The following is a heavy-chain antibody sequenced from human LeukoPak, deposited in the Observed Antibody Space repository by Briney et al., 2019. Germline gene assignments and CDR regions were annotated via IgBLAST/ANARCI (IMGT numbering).Heavy chain of an antibody. CDR2: ISYDGSNK. CDR1: GFTFSSYG. CDR3: AKDTELRGKFDY. D-gene: IGHD1-26*01. J-gene: IGHJ4*02. V-gene: IGHV3-30*18. Sequence: GGSLRLSCAASGFTFSSYGMHWVRQAPGKGLEWVAVISYDGSNKYYADSVKGRFTISRDKSKNTLYLQMNSLRAEDTAVYYCAKDTELRGKFDYWGQGTLVTVSS.